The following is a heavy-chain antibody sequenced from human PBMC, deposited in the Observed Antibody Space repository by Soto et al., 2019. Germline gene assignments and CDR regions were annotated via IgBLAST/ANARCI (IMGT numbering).Heavy chain of an antibody. D-gene: IGHD3-16*01. CDR2: TYYRSKWYN. CDR3: ARVSEDIWGSYVDH. Sequence: SQTLSLTCAISGDSVSSNSAAWNWIRQSPSRGLEWLGRTYYRSKWYNDYAVSVKSRITINPDTSKNQFSLQLNSVTPEDTAVFYCARVSEDIWGSYVDHWGQGTLVTVSS. J-gene: IGHJ4*02. CDR1: GDSVSSNSAA. V-gene: IGHV6-1*01.